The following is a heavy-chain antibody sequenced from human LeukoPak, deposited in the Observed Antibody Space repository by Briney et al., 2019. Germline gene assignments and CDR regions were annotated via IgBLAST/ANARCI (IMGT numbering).Heavy chain of an antibody. CDR1: GGSFSGYY. D-gene: IGHD3/OR15-3a*01. V-gene: IGHV4-34*01. CDR3: ARQTGSGLFLLP. CDR2: IYHSGST. J-gene: IGHJ4*02. Sequence: SETLSLTCAVYGGSFSGYYWSWIRQPPGKGLEWIGEIYHSGSTNYNPSLKSRVTISVDKSKNQFSLRLTSVTAADTAVYFCARQTGSGLFLLPGGQGTLVTVSS.